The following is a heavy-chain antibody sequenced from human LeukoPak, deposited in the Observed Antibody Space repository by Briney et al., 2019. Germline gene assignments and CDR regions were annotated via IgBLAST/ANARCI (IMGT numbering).Heavy chain of an antibody. Sequence: GGSLRLSCAASGFTFNTAWMSWVRQAPGKGLEWVGRIKSKAAGGTTDYTAPVRGRFTISRDDSKNTVYLQMNSLRAEDTAVYYCAVTVICPWAFDIWSQGTMVTVSS. CDR3: AVTVICPWAFDI. V-gene: IGHV3-15*01. J-gene: IGHJ3*02. CDR2: IKSKAAGGTT. CDR1: GFTFNTAW. D-gene: IGHD2-21*02.